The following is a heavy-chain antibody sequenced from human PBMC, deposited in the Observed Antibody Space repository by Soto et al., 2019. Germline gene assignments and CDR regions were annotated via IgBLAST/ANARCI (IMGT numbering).Heavy chain of an antibody. V-gene: IGHV4-34*01. Sequence: KPSETLSLTCAVYGESFSGYYWSWIRQPPGKGLEWIGEINHSGSTNYNPSLKSRVTISVDTSKNQFSLKLSSVTAADTAVYYCARERTYGWFDPWGQGTLVTVSS. CDR3: ARERTYGWFDP. J-gene: IGHJ5*02. CDR2: INHSGST. CDR1: GESFSGYY. D-gene: IGHD4-17*01.